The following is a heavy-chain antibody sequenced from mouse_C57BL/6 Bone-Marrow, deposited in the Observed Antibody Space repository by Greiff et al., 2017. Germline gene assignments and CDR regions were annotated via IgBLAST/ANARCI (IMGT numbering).Heavy chain of an antibody. V-gene: IGHV1-47*01. J-gene: IGHJ2*01. CDR3: ARGDNYGEYDFDY. CDR2: IYPDIDDT. D-gene: IGHD2-12*01. CDR1: GYTFTTYP. Sequence: QVQLQQSGAELVKPGASVKMSCKASGYTFTTYPIAWMKQNHGQSLEWIGNIYPDIDDTNYNEKFKGKATLTVDTSSSTVYLELSRLTSDDSAVYYCARGDNYGEYDFDYWGQGTTLTVSS.